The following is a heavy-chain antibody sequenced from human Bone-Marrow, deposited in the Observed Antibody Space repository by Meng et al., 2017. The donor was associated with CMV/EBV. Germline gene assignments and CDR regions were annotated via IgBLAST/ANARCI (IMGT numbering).Heavy chain of an antibody. CDR1: GFTFSSYG. Sequence: GESLKISCAASGFTFSSYGMHWVRQAPGKGLEWVAVIWYDGSNKYYADSVKGRFTISRDNSKNTLYLQMNSLRAEDTAVYYCAKCASPYDFWSGHYNYYYYYGMDVWGQGTTVTVSS. CDR3: AKCASPYDFWSGHYNYYYYYGMDV. D-gene: IGHD3-3*01. J-gene: IGHJ6*02. V-gene: IGHV3-33*06. CDR2: IWYDGSNK.